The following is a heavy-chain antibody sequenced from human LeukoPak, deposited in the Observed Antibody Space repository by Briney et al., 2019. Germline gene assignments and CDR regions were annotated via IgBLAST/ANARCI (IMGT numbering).Heavy chain of an antibody. CDR2: IWYDGSNK. CDR1: GFTFSSYG. J-gene: IGHJ4*02. V-gene: IGHV3-33*01. CDR3: ARGASRGRRHPGY. Sequence: GGSLRLSCAASGFTFSSYGMHWVRQAPGKGLEWVAVIWYDGSNKYYADSVKGRFTISRDNSKNTLYLQMNSLRAEDTAVYYCARGASRGRRHPGYWGQGTLVTVSS. D-gene: IGHD3-16*01.